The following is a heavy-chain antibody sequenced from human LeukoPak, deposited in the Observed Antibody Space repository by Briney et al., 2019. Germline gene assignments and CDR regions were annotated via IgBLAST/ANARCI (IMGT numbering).Heavy chain of an antibody. CDR3: ARAKLLTGYSGY. Sequence: SGTLSLTCTVSGYSISSGYYWGWIRQPPGKGLEWIGSIYHSGSTYYNPSLKSRVTISVDTSKNQFSLKLSSVTAADTAVYYCARAKLLTGYSGYWGQGTLVTVSS. J-gene: IGHJ4*02. V-gene: IGHV4-38-2*02. D-gene: IGHD3-9*01. CDR2: IYHSGST. CDR1: GYSISSGYY.